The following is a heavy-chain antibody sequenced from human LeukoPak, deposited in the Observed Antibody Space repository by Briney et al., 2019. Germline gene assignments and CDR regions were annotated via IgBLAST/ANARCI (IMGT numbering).Heavy chain of an antibody. CDR1: GGSISSGGYY. Sequence: PSETLSLTCTVSGGSISSGGYYWSWIRQHPGKGLEWIGCIYTSGSTNYNPSLKSRVTMSVDTSKNQFSLKLSSVTAADTAVYYCASYYGSGEYWGQGTLVTVSS. V-gene: IGHV4-61*08. CDR2: IYTSGST. J-gene: IGHJ4*02. CDR3: ASYYGSGEY. D-gene: IGHD3-10*01.